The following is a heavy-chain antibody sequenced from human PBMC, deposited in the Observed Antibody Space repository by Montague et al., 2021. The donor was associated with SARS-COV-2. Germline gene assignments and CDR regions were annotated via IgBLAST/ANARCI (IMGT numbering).Heavy chain of an antibody. CDR1: GDSITSHY. V-gene: IGHV4-4*07. Sequence: SETLSLTCSVSGDSITSHYWTWIRQPAGKGLVWIGRIHFTGKTNFSPSFSSRLTMSADTSKNQFSLKLTSVTAADTAIYFCARVRFDFGAGRQGTIDFWGQGTLVTVSS. D-gene: IGHD3-10*01. J-gene: IGHJ4*02. CDR3: ARVRFDFGAGRQGTIDF. CDR2: IHFTGKT.